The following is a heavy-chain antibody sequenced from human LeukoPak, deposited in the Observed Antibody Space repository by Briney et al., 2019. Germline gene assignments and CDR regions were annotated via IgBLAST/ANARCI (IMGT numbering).Heavy chain of an antibody. Sequence: ASVKVSCEASGYSFTNYYMHWVRQAPGQGPEWMTMINPSGGSTTYAQNFQDRVHVTRDMSTSTVYMELSSLTSEDTAVYYCARTRGYYFDYWGQGTLVTVSS. CDR1: GYSFTNYY. J-gene: IGHJ4*02. CDR2: INPSGGST. CDR3: ARTRGYYFDY. V-gene: IGHV1-46*01.